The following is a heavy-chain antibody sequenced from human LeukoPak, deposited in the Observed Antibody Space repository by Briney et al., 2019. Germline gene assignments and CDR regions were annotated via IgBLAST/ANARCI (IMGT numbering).Heavy chain of an antibody. CDR2: INPNSGGT. V-gene: IGHV1-2*02. CDR3: ARGYSSSFYYMDV. Sequence: GASVTVSCKASRYTFTAYYMHWVRQAPGQGLEWMGWINPNSGGTNYAQKFQGRVTMTRDTSISTAYMELSRLRSDDTAVYYCARGYSSSFYYMDVWGKGTTVTVSS. D-gene: IGHD6-6*01. CDR1: RYTFTAYY. J-gene: IGHJ6*03.